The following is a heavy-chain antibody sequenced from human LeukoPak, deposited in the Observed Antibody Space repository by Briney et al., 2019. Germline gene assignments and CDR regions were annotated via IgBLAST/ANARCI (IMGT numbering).Heavy chain of an antibody. CDR1: GFTFSDYA. J-gene: IGHJ4*02. V-gene: IGHV3-23*01. Sequence: GGSLRLSCAVSGFTFSDYAMSWVRQASGKGLEWVSSISGSGGSTYHADSVKGRFTISRDNSKNTLSLQMNSLRAEDTALYYCAKDLSTAAKYYFDYWGQGTLVTVSS. CDR2: ISGSGGST. CDR3: AKDLSTAAKYYFDY. D-gene: IGHD2/OR15-2a*01.